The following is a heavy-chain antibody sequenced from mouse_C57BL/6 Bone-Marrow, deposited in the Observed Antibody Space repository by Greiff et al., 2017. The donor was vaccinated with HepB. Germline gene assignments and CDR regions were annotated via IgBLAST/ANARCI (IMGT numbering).Heavy chain of an antibody. J-gene: IGHJ3*01. Sequence: EVQRVESGAELVKPGASVKLSCTASGFNIKDYYMHWVKQRTEQGLEWIGRIDPEDGETKYAPKFQGKATITADTSSNTAYLQLSSLTSEDTAVYYCASRDGDTWFAYWGQGTLVTVSA. CDR3: ASRDGDTWFAY. CDR1: GFNIKDYY. D-gene: IGHD2-13*01. CDR2: IDPEDGET. V-gene: IGHV14-2*01.